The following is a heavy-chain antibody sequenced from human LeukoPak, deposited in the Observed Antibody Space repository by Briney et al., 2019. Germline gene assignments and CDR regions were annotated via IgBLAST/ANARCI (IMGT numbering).Heavy chain of an antibody. CDR1: GGSISSSSYY. J-gene: IGHJ4*02. V-gene: IGHV4-39*07. Sequence: TLSLTCTVSGGSISSSSYYWGWIRQPPGKGLEWIGSIYYSGSTYYNPSLKSRVTISVDTSKNQFSLKLSSVTAADTAVYYCVGTRLFDYWGQGTLVTVSS. D-gene: IGHD3-9*01. CDR2: IYYSGST. CDR3: VGTRLFDY.